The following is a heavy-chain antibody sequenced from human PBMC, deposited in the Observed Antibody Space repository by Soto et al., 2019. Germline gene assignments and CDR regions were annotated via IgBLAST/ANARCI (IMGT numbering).Heavy chain of an antibody. CDR3: ARDRPGCSSTSCTKSLDQK. J-gene: IGHJ4*02. CDR2: INAGNGNT. V-gene: IGHV1-3*01. Sequence: GASVKVSCKASGYTFTSYAMHWVRQAPGQRLEWMGWINAGNGNTKYSQKFQGRVTITRDTSASTAYMELSSLRSEDTAVYYCARDRPGCSSTSCTKSLDQKWGQGTLVTVS. D-gene: IGHD2-2*01. CDR1: GYTFTSYA.